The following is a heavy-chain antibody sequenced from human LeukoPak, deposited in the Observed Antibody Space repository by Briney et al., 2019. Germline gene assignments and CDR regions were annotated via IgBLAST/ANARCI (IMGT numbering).Heavy chain of an antibody. Sequence: SETLSLTCAVSGGSISSSSYYWGWIRQPPGKGLEWIGSIYYSGSTYYNPSLKSRVTISVDTSKNQFSLKLSSVTAADTAVYYCASPRATYYGSGSYYNAYYYYYMDVWGKGTTVTVSS. V-gene: IGHV4-39*01. CDR3: ASPRATYYGSGSYYNAYYYYYMDV. CDR2: IYYSGST. J-gene: IGHJ6*03. D-gene: IGHD3-10*01. CDR1: GGSISSSSYY.